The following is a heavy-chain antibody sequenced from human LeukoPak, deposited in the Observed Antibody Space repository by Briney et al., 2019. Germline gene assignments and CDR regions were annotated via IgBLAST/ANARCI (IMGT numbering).Heavy chain of an antibody. V-gene: IGHV1-69*13. CDR3: ARVGRSNWFDP. CDR1: GGTFSSYA. CDR2: IIPIFGTA. Sequence: GASVKVSCKASGGTFSSYAISWVRQAPGQGLEWMGGIIPIFGTANYAQKFQGRVTITADESTSTAYMELRSLRSDDTAVYYCARVGRSNWFDPWGQGTLVTVSS. J-gene: IGHJ5*02. D-gene: IGHD2-15*01.